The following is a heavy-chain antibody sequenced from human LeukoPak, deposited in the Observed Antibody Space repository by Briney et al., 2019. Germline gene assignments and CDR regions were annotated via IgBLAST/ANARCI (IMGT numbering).Heavy chain of an antibody. CDR2: ISAYNGNT. Sequence: ASVKVSCKASGYTFTSYGISWVRQAPGQGVEGMGWISAYNGNTNYAQKLQGRVTMTTDTSTSTAYMELRSLRSDDTAVYYCARMDYDSSRNAFDIWGQGTMVTVSS. V-gene: IGHV1-18*01. D-gene: IGHD3-22*01. J-gene: IGHJ3*02. CDR1: GYTFTSYG. CDR3: ARMDYDSSRNAFDI.